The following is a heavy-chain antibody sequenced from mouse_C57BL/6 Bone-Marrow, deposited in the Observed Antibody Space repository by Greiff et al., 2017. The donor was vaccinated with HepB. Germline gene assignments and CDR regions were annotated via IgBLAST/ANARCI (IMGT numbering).Heavy chain of an antibody. CDR3: ASHYYGSSSPGAMDY. V-gene: IGHV2-2*01. CDR2: IWSGGST. CDR1: GFSFTSYG. D-gene: IGHD1-1*01. J-gene: IGHJ4*01. Sequence: QVQLKQSGPGLVQPSQSLSITCTVSGFSFTSYGVHWVRQSPGKGLEWLGVIWSGGSTDYNAAFISRLSISKDNSKSQVFFKMNSLQADDTAIYYCASHYYGSSSPGAMDYWGQGTSVTVSS.